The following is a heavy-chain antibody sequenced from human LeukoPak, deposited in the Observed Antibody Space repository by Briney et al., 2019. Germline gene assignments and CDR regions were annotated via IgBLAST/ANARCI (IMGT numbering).Heavy chain of an antibody. CDR3: ARAGPIDY. J-gene: IGHJ4*02. CDR2: IYSGGST. CDR1: GFIVSSKY. V-gene: IGHV3-53*01. Sequence: PGGSLRLSCAASGFIVSSKYMSWVRQAPGKGLEWVSVIYSGGSTYYAASVEGRFTISRDNSKNTVYLQMNNLRVDDTAVDYCARAGPIDYWGQGILVTVSS.